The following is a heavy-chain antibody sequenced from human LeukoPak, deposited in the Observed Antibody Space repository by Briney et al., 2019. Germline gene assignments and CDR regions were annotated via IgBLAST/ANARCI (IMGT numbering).Heavy chain of an antibody. D-gene: IGHD4-11*01. V-gene: IGHV1-69*05. CDR2: IIPIFGTA. CDR1: GGTFSSYA. J-gene: IGHJ6*04. Sequence: ASVKVSCKASGGTFSSYAISWVRQAPGQGLEWMGGIIPIFGTANYAQKFQGRVTITTDESTSTAYMELSSLRSEDTAVYYCAREVRDYSNYDADIARMDVWGKGTTVTVSS. CDR3: AREVRDYSNYDADIARMDV.